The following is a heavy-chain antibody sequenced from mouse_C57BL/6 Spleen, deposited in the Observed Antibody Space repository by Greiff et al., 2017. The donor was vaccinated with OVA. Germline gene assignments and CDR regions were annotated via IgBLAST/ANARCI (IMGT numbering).Heavy chain of an antibody. CDR3: ARLTMVTTGNY. CDR1: GFTFSSYG. V-gene: IGHV5-6*01. D-gene: IGHD2-2*01. CDR2: ISSGGSYT. J-gene: IGHJ4*01. Sequence: EVKLVESGGDLVKPGGSLKLSCAASGFTFSSYGMSWVRQTPDKRLEWVATISSGGSYTYYPDSVKGRFTISRDNAKNTLYLQMSSLKSEDTAMYYCARLTMVTTGNYWGQGTSVTVSS.